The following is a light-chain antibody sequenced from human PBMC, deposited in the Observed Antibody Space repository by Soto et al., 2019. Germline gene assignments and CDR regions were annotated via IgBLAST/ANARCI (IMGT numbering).Light chain of an antibody. Sequence: QSALTQPASMSGSPGQSITISCTGTRSDIGTYNYLSWYQQHPGKAPRLVISDVSNRPSGVSNRFSGSKSGNTASLTITGLQSEHEADYYCRSYTTTRSFVFGSGTKVTVL. V-gene: IGLV2-14*03. CDR2: DVS. CDR3: RSYTTTRSFV. J-gene: IGLJ1*01. CDR1: RSDIGTYNY.